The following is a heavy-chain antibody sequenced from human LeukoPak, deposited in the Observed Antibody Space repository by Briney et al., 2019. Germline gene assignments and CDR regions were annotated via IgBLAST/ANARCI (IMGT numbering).Heavy chain of an antibody. CDR2: IIPIFGTA. D-gene: IGHD4-11*01. CDR3: ARDKAVTTELTQYFHH. Sequence: ASVKVSCKASGGTFSSYAISWVRQAPGQGLEWMGGIIPIFGTANYAQKFQGRVTITRDTSASTAYMELRSLTSDDTAVYYCARDKAVTTELTQYFHHWGQGTLVTVSS. V-gene: IGHV1-69*05. J-gene: IGHJ1*01. CDR1: GGTFSSYA.